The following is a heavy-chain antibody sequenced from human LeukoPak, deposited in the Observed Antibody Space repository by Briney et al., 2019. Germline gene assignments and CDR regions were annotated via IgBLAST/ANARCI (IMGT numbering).Heavy chain of an antibody. Sequence: GGSLRLPCRVSGIVVSSNYMNWVRQAPGKGLEWVSVIYRDGQTYYADSVKGRFTISRDSSKNIVYLQMDSLRAEDTAVYYCARQRLRGRARIFDYWGQGTLVTVSS. CDR3: ARQRLRGRARIFDY. D-gene: IGHD2-21*02. J-gene: IGHJ4*02. CDR1: GIVVSSNY. CDR2: IYRDGQT. V-gene: IGHV3-53*01.